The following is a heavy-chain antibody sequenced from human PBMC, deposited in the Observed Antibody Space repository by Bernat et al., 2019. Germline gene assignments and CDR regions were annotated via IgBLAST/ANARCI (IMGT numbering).Heavy chain of an antibody. Sequence: QVQLVQSGAEVKKPGSSVKVSCKASGGTFSSYAISWVRQAPGQGLEWMGGIIPIFGTANYAQKFQGRVTITADKSTSIAYMELSSLRSEDTAVYYCARDMTYYYGSGSYFGPWGQGTLVTVSS. V-gene: IGHV1-69*06. CDR1: GGTFSSYA. D-gene: IGHD3-10*01. J-gene: IGHJ5*02. CDR3: ARDMTYYYGSGSYFGP. CDR2: IIPIFGTA.